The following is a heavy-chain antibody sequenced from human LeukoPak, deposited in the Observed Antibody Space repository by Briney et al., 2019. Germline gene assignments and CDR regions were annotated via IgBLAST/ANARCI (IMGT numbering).Heavy chain of an antibody. V-gene: IGHV3-64D*09. CDR2: ISYDGGST. Sequence: GGSLRLSCSASGFTLSNYAMHWVRQAPGKGLEYLSGISYDGGSTYYADSVKGRFTISRDNSKNTLYLQMSSLRVEDTAVYYCVKDDYGAGYWGQGTLVSVSS. CDR3: VKDDYGAGY. D-gene: IGHD4-17*01. J-gene: IGHJ4*02. CDR1: GFTLSNYA.